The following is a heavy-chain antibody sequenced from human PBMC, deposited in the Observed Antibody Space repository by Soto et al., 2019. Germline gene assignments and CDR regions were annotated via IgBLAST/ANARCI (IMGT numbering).Heavy chain of an antibody. CDR1: GGSISSGPYS. D-gene: IGHD2-2*01. J-gene: IGHJ6*02. Sequence: QVQLQESGPGLVKPSETLSLTCTVSGGSISSGPYSWGWIRQPPGEGLEWIGTFHYSENTYYNPSLESRVTISVATSKNQFSLKVTSVTVADTAMYYCARLGGFCSSTSCYGFYGMDVWGQGTTVIVSS. V-gene: IGHV4-39*01. CDR2: FHYSENT. CDR3: ARLGGFCSSTSCYGFYGMDV.